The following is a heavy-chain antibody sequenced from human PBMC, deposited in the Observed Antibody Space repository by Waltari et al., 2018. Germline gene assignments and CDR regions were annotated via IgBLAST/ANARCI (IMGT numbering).Heavy chain of an antibody. Sequence: QVTLQQSGPGLLKPSETLSLTCTVSGGSFTNDYWSWLRQPPGKGLEWIGYISVSGGTNYNPSLQSRVTMSADTSENQISLTLTSVTAADTAVYYCARSWSAHYYYYIDVWGKGTTVTVSS. J-gene: IGHJ6*03. D-gene: IGHD1-26*01. V-gene: IGHV4-4*09. CDR2: ISVSGGT. CDR3: ARSWSAHYYYYIDV. CDR1: GGSFTNDY.